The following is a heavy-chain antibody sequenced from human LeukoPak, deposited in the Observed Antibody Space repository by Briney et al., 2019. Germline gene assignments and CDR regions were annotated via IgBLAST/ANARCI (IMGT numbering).Heavy chain of an antibody. D-gene: IGHD2/OR15-2a*01. V-gene: IGHV3-66*01. Sequence: GGSLRLSCAASGFTVSSNYMSWVRQAPGKGLEWVSVIYSGGKTYYADSVKGRFTISRDNSKNTLYLQMNSLRAEDTAVYYCARDQVQNYYYSGMDVWGQGTTVTVSS. CDR2: IYSGGKT. CDR1: GFTVSSNY. J-gene: IGHJ6*02. CDR3: ARDQVQNYYYSGMDV.